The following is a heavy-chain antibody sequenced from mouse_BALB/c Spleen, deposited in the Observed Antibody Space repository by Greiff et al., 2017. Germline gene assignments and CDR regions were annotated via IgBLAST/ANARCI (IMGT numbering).Heavy chain of an antibody. Sequence: EVKLVESGGGLVQPGGSRKLSCAASGFTFSSFGMHWVRQAPEKGLEWVAYISSGSSTIYYADTVKGRFTISRDNPKNTLFLQMTSLRCEDTAIYYCARGEGGMDYWGQGTSVTVSS. J-gene: IGHJ4*01. CDR3: ARGEGGMDY. V-gene: IGHV5-17*02. CDR1: GFTFSSFG. CDR2: ISSGSSTI.